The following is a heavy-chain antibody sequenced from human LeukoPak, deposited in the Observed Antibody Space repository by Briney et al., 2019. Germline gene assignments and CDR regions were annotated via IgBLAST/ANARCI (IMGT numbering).Heavy chain of an antibody. CDR1: GYTFTGYY. Sequence: ASVKVSCKASGYTFTGYYMHWVRQAPGQGLGWMGWINPNSGGTNYAQKFQGRVTMTRNTSISTAYMELSSLRSEDTAVYYCARGRGDYGDAVFIWGQGTMVTVSS. V-gene: IGHV1-2*02. D-gene: IGHD4-17*01. CDR3: ARGRGDYGDAVFI. J-gene: IGHJ3*02. CDR2: INPNSGGT.